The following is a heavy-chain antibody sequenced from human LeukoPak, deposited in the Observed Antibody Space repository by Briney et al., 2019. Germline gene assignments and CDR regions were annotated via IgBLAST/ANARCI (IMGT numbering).Heavy chain of an antibody. CDR1: GGSISSYY. J-gene: IGHJ5*02. Sequence: SETLSLTCTVSGGSISSYYWSWIRQPPGKGLEWIGRIYTSGSTNYNPSLKSRVTMSVDTSKNQFSLKLSSVTAADTAVYYCARAHSIAAAGVWFDPWGQGTLVTVSS. CDR3: ARAHSIAAAGVWFDP. CDR2: IYTSGST. V-gene: IGHV4-4*07. D-gene: IGHD6-13*01.